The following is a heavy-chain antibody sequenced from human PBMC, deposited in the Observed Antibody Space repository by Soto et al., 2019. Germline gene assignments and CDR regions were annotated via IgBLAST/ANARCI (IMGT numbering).Heavy chain of an antibody. CDR1: GGSIISGGYS. V-gene: IGHV4-30-2*01. Sequence: PSETLSLTYAFSGGSIISGGYSLSCMRQPPGKGLEWIGYIYHSGSTYYNPSLKSRVTISVDRSKNQFSLKLTSVTAADTAVYYCARVIIGTYSYYYGMDVWGPGTTVTVSS. J-gene: IGHJ6*02. CDR3: ARVIIGTYSYYYGMDV. D-gene: IGHD1-20*01. CDR2: IYHSGST.